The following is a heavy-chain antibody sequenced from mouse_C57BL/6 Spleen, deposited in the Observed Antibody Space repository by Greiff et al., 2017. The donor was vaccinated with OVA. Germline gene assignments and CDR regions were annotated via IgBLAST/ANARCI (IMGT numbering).Heavy chain of an antibody. V-gene: IGHV1-64*01. Sequence: QVQLQQPGAELVKPGASVKLSCKASGYTFTSYWMHWVKQRPGQGLEWIGMIHPNSGSTNYNEKFKSKATLTVDKSSSTAYMQLSSLTSEDSAVYYCARRGEGGYFDYWGQGTTLTVSS. CDR2: IHPNSGST. CDR3: ARRGEGGYFDY. CDR1: GYTFTSYW. J-gene: IGHJ2*01.